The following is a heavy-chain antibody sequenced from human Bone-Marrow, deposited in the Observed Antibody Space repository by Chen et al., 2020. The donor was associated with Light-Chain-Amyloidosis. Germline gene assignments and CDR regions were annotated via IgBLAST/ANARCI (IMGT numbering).Heavy chain of an antibody. V-gene: IGHV4-59*01. D-gene: IGHD3-10*01. CDR2: IYYDGST. CDR3: ARTSGPSHFDY. CDR1: GGSIRSYF. J-gene: IGHJ4*02. Sequence: QVQLRESGPGLVQASETLSLTCTVSGGSIRSYFWSWIRQSPGKGLEWIGYIYYDGSTHYNPSLKSRVTISQDTSKNQYSLKLNSVTAADTAIYYCARTSGPSHFDYWGQGTLVTVS.